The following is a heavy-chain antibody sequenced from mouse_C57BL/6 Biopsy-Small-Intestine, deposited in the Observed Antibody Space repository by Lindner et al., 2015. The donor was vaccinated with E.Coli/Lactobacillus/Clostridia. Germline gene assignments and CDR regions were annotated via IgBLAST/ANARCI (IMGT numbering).Heavy chain of an antibody. CDR3: AREDYGSTYGWYFDV. CDR1: GFTFSDYG. CDR2: ITTVSGTI. Sequence: VQLQESGGGLVKPGGSLKLSCAASGFTFSDYGVHWVRQAPEKGLEWVAFITTVSGTIYYADTVKGRFTISRDNAKNTLLLQMTSLKSEDTAMYYCAREDYGSTYGWYFDVWGTGTTVTVSS. V-gene: IGHV5-17*01. J-gene: IGHJ1*03. D-gene: IGHD1-1*01.